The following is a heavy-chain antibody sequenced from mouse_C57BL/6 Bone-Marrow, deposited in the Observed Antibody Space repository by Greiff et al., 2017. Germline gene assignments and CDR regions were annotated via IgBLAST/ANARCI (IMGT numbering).Heavy chain of an antibody. D-gene: IGHD2-4*01. V-gene: IGHV1-62-2*01. J-gene: IGHJ4*01. Sequence: QVQLQQSGAELVKPGASVKLSCKASGYTFTEYTIHLVKQRSGQGLEWIGWFYPGSGSIKYNEKFKDKATLTADKSSSTVYMELSRLTSEDSAGYFCARHEESYDYDFGDMDYWGQGTTGTVSS. CDR2: FYPGSGSI. CDR3: ARHEESYDYDFGDMDY. CDR1: GYTFTEYT.